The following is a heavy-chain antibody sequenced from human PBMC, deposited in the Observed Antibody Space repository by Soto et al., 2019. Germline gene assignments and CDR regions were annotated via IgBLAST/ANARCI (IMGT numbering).Heavy chain of an antibody. J-gene: IGHJ1*01. V-gene: IGHV4-39*01. CDR3: ARLKVVTGTLFQH. Sequence: SETLSLTCTVSGASISSSSYYWGWIRQPPGKGLEWIGSIHYSGSTYYNPSLNSRVTISVDTSKNQFSLNLSSVTAADTAVYYCARLKVVTGTLFQHWGQGTLVTVSS. CDR2: IHYSGST. D-gene: IGHD3-22*01. CDR1: GASISSSSYY.